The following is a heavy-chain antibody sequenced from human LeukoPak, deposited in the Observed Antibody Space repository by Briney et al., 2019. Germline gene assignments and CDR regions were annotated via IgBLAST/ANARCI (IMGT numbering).Heavy chain of an antibody. Sequence: GGSLRLSCAASGFTFDDYAMHWVRQAPGKGLEWVSGISWNSGSIGYADSVKGRFTISRDNDKNSLYLQMNSLRAEDTALYYCAKDISYDSSRAEYFQHWGQGTLVTVSS. CDR1: GFTFDDYA. CDR2: ISWNSGSI. J-gene: IGHJ1*01. D-gene: IGHD3-22*01. V-gene: IGHV3-9*01. CDR3: AKDISYDSSRAEYFQH.